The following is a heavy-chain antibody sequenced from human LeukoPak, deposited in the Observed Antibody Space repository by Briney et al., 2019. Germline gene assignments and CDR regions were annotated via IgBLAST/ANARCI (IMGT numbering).Heavy chain of an antibody. CDR3: ARDLYSSGWPFDY. CDR2: ISYDGSNK. Sequence: GGSLRLSCAASGFTFNNYAMHWVRQAPGKGLEWVAVISYDGSNKYYADSVKGRFTISRDNSKNTLYLQMNSLRAEDTAVYYCARDLYSSGWPFDYWDQGTLVTVSS. V-gene: IGHV3-30*04. D-gene: IGHD6-19*01. J-gene: IGHJ4*02. CDR1: GFTFNNYA.